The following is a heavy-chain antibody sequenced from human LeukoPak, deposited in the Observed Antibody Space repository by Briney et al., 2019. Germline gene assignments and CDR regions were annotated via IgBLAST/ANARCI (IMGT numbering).Heavy chain of an antibody. V-gene: IGHV4-34*01. CDR2: INHSGST. D-gene: IGHD5-12*01. J-gene: IGHJ4*02. CDR3: ARLRTRGYSGYDRKYFDY. Sequence: PSETLSLTCAVYGGSFSGYYWSWIRQPPGKGLEWIGEINHSGSTNYNPSLKSRVTISVDTSKNQFSLKLSSVTAADTAVYYCARLRTRGYSGYDRKYFDYWGQGTLVTVSS. CDR1: GGSFSGYY.